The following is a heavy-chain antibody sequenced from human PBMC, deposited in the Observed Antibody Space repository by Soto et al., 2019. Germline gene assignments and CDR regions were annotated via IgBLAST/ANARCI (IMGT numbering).Heavy chain of an antibody. J-gene: IGHJ6*02. Sequence: GGSLRLSCAASGFTFSSYAMHWVRQAPGKGLEWVAVISYDGSNKYYADSVKGRFTISRDNSKNTLYLQMNSLRAEDTAVYYCARDRPWHVYYYYGMDVWGQGTTVTVSS. CDR3: ARDRPWHVYYYYGMDV. CDR2: ISYDGSNK. CDR1: GFTFSSYA. V-gene: IGHV3-30-3*01.